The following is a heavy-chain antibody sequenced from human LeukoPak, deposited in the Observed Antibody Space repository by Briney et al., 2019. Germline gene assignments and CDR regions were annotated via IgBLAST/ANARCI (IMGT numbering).Heavy chain of an antibody. J-gene: IGHJ4*02. Sequence: PGGSLRLSCAASGFTFSSYSMNWVRQAPGKGLEWVSSISSSRSYIYYADSVKGRFTISRDNAKNSLYLQMNSLRAEDTAVYYCARGYCSSTSCAFFDYWGQGTLVTVSS. CDR1: GFTFSSYS. D-gene: IGHD2-2*01. CDR2: ISSSRSYI. V-gene: IGHV3-21*01. CDR3: ARGYCSSTSCAFFDY.